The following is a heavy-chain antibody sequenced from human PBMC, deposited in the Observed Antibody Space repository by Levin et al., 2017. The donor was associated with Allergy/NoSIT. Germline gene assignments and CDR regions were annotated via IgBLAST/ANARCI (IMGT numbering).Heavy chain of an antibody. CDR1: GFTFSSYG. V-gene: IGHV3-30*18. CDR3: AKADCGGDCYSAFDI. D-gene: IGHD2-21*02. Sequence: GGSLRLSCAASGFTFSSYGMHWVRQAPGKGLEWVAVISYDGSNKYYADSVKGRFTISRDNSKNTLYLQMNSLRAEDTAVYYCAKADCGGDCYSAFDIWGQGTMVTVSS. CDR2: ISYDGSNK. J-gene: IGHJ3*02.